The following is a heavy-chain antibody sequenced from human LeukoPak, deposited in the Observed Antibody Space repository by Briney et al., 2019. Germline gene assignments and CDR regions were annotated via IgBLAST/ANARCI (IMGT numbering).Heavy chain of an antibody. Sequence: PSETLSLTCAVHGGSFSGYYWSWIRQPPGKGLEWIGEINHSGSTNYNPSLKSRVTISVDTSKNQFSLKLSSVTAADTAVYYCARVVVAVAGTGDYWGQGTLVTVSS. CDR3: ARVVVAVAGTGDY. CDR2: INHSGST. D-gene: IGHD6-19*01. V-gene: IGHV4-34*01. CDR1: GGSFSGYY. J-gene: IGHJ4*02.